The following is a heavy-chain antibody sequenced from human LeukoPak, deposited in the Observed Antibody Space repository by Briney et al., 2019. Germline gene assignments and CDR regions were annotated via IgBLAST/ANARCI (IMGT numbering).Heavy chain of an antibody. V-gene: IGHV4-59*11. CDR2: INYSGST. J-gene: IGHJ4*02. Sequence: SETLSLICTVSSDCISRHYWRWIRQPPGKGLEWIGYINYSGSTSCNPSLKSRVTISVDTSKNQFSLNLSSVTAADTAVYYCARNRGLDSWGQGTLVTVSS. D-gene: IGHD2/OR15-2a*01. CDR1: SDCISRHY. CDR3: ARNRGLDS.